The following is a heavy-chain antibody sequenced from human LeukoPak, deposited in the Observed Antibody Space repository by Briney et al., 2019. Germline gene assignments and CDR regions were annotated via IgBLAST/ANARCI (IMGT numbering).Heavy chain of an antibody. D-gene: IGHD2-2*01. J-gene: IGHJ4*02. CDR2: FSGYGGST. Sequence: GGSLRLSCAASGFTFDDYAMHWVRQPPGKGLEWVSLFSGYGGSTYYADSVKGRFAISRDSSKNSLYLQMNSLRTEDTALYYCAKAPGFCSTTSCPGDYWGQGTLVAVSS. CDR3: AKAPGFCSTTSCPGDY. V-gene: IGHV3-43*02. CDR1: GFTFDDYA.